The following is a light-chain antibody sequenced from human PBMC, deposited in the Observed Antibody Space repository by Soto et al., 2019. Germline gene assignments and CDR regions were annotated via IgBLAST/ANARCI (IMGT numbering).Light chain of an antibody. CDR1: QSISSY. CDR2: AAS. Sequence: DIQMTQSPSSLSASVGDRVTITCRASQSISSYLNWYQQKPGKAPKLLIYAASSLQSGVPSRFSGSGSGTDFTLTISSLQPEDFATYYCQQSYSTPLIPFGPGTRLEIK. J-gene: IGKJ5*01. V-gene: IGKV1-39*01. CDR3: QQSYSTPLIP.